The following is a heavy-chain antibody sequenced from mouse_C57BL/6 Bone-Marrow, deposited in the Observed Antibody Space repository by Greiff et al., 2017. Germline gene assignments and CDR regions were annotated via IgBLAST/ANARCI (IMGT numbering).Heavy chain of an antibody. CDR2: SYPGSGST. CDR3: ARPYYSNYWYVDV. CDR1: GYTFTSYW. V-gene: IGHV1-55*01. D-gene: IGHD2-5*01. J-gene: IGHJ1*03. Sequence: VQLQQPGAELVKPGASVKMSCKASGYTFTSYWITWVKQRPGQGLEWIGDSYPGSGSTNYNEKFTSKATLTVDPSSSTAYMQLSSLTSEDSAVYYCARPYYSNYWYVDVWGTGTTVTVSS.